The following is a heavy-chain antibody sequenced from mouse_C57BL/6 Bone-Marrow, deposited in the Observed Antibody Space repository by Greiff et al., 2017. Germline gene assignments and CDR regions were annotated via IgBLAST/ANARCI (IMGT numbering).Heavy chain of an antibody. CDR1: GYTFTSYW. V-gene: IGHV1-55*01. J-gene: IGHJ2*01. CDR3: SRSGLLLDY. CDR2: IYPGSGST. D-gene: IGHD2-3*01. Sequence: VQLQQPGAELVKPGASVKMSCTASGYTFTSYWITWVKQRPGQGLEWIGDIYPGSGSTNYNEKFKSKATLTGDTSSSPAYMQLSSLTSEASAVYYCSRSGLLLDYWGQGTTLTVSS.